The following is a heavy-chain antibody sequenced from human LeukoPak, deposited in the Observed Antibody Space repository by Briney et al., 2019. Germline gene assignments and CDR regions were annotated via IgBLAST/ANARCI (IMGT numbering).Heavy chain of an antibody. V-gene: IGHV3-23*01. CDR3: AKCGPIVGARALALYYYYYMDV. J-gene: IGHJ6*03. CDR1: GFTFSSYA. Sequence: GGSLRLSCAASGFTFSSYAMSWVRQAPGKGLEWVSAISGSGGSTYYADSVKGRFTISRDNSKNTLYLQMNSLRAEDTAVYYCAKCGPIVGARALALYYYYYMDVWGKGTTVTVSS. CDR2: ISGSGGST. D-gene: IGHD1-26*01.